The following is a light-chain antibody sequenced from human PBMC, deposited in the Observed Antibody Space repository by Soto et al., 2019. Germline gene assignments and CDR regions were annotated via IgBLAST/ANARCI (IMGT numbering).Light chain of an antibody. CDR2: TAS. CDR3: QQYASSPLT. J-gene: IGKJ4*01. CDR1: QSVGRNY. Sequence: EIVLTQSPGTLSLSPGERATLSCRASQSVGRNYLAWYQQKPGQAPGLLIYTASSRATGIPDRFSGSGSGTDFTLTISRLEPVDFAVYYCQQYASSPLTFGGGTKVEIK. V-gene: IGKV3-20*01.